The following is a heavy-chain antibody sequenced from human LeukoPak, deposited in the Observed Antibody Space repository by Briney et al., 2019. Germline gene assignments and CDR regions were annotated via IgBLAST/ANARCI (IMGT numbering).Heavy chain of an antibody. V-gene: IGHV4-61*03. D-gene: IGHD6-19*01. Sequence: KPSETLSLTCNVSGVSVSSGSYCWSWIRQPPGKRLEWIAYICNSGSIDHNPSLKSRVAISVDTSKNHFSLKLSSVTAADTAVYYCARPPVPGYSSGTDAFDIWGQGTMVTVSS. CDR3: ARPPVPGYSSGTDAFDI. J-gene: IGHJ3*02. CDR2: ICNSGSI. CDR1: GVSVSSGSYC.